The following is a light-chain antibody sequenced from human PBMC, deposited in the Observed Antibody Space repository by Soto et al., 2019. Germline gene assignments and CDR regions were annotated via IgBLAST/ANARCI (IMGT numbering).Light chain of an antibody. J-gene: IGLJ1*01. CDR1: NIGSKS. CDR3: KSYAGSNTYV. CDR2: DYS. V-gene: IGLV3-21*02. Sequence: APGQTARITCGGNNIGSKSVHWYQQKPGQAPVLVVYDYSDRPSGVPDRFSGSKSGNTASLTVSGLQAADEADYFCKSYAGSNTYVFGSGTKVTVL.